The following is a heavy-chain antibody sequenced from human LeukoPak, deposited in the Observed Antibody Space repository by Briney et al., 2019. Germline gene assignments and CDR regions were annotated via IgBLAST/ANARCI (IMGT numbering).Heavy chain of an antibody. V-gene: IGHV1-2*02. CDR1: GYTFTGYY. CDR3: ARDASILWFGELFDGYYYYMDV. CDR2: INTNSGGT. Sequence: ASVNLSCNASGYTFTGYYMHWVRQAHGQGLEWMGWINTNSGGTNYAQKFQGRVTMTRDTSISTAYMELSRLRSDDTAVYCCARDASILWFGELFDGYYYYMDVWGKGTTVTVSS. J-gene: IGHJ6*03. D-gene: IGHD3-10*01.